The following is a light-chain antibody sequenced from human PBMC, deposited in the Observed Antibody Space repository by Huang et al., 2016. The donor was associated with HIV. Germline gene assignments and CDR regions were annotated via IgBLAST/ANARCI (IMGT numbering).Light chain of an antibody. CDR1: QSVSNSY. CDR3: QQYGRSPLT. J-gene: IGKJ4*01. V-gene: IGKV3-20*01. Sequence: EIVLTQSPGTLSLSPGERATLSCRASQSVSNSYLAWYQQKPGQAPRLLIYGASNRATGIPDRVSGSGSGTDFTLTISRLEPEDFAVYYCQQYGRSPLTFGGGTKVEIK. CDR2: GAS.